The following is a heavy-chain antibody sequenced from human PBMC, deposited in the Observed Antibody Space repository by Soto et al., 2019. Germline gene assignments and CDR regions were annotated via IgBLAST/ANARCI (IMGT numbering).Heavy chain of an antibody. CDR3: ARATYDSSTYYLDY. V-gene: IGHV4-30-4*01. CDR1: GASISGGDYY. CDR2: IYYTGNT. J-gene: IGHJ4*02. Sequence: SETLSLTCTVSGASISGGDYYWTWIRQPPGKGLEWIGSIYYTGNTYSNPSLESRLSISVDPSNNQFALRLTSVTAPDTAIYYCARATYDSSTYYLDYWGQGTLVTSPQ. D-gene: IGHD3-22*01.